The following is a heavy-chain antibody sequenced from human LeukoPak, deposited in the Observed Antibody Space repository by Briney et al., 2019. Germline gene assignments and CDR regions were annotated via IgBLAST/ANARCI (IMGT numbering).Heavy chain of an antibody. CDR3: ARRDYGGKYYYYGMDV. CDR2: IWDDGSNK. V-gene: IGHV3-33*01. Sequence: GGSLRLSCAASGFTFSSYGMHWVRQAPGKGLEWVAVIWDDGSNKYHADSVKGRFTISRENSKNTLYLQMNSLRAEDTAVYYCARRDYGGKYYYYGMDVWGQGTTVTVSS. CDR1: GFTFSSYG. D-gene: IGHD4-23*01. J-gene: IGHJ6*02.